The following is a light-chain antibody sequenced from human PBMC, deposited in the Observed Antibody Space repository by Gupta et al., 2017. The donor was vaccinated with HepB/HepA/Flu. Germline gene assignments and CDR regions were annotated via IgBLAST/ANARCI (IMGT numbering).Light chain of an antibody. CDR2: ENN. CDR1: SGIVANNY. CDR3: QSYGSTNVV. J-gene: IGLJ3*02. Sequence: NFMLPQPHSVSESPGKTVTISCTGSSGIVANNYVQWYQQRPGRAPTTVIYENNQRPSGVPDRFSGSIDSSSTSAAITGPGLKTEDEYYYYCQSYGSTNVVFGGGTKLTVL. V-gene: IGLV6-57*02.